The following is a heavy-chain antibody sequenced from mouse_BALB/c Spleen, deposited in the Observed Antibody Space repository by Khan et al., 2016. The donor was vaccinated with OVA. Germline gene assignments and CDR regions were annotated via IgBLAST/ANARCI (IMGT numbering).Heavy chain of an antibody. CDR1: GYSITSDYA. D-gene: IGHD2-12*01. J-gene: IGHJ4*01. Sequence: VQLQESGPGLVKPSQSLSLTCTVTGYSITSDYAWNCIRQFPGNTLEWMGYISSSGSTNYNPALTSRISITRDTSKHQFFLLLTSVTTNDTATDDYSRDSYRYNYAMDYWGQGTSVTVSA. V-gene: IGHV3-2*02. CDR3: SRDSYRYNYAMDY. CDR2: ISSSGST.